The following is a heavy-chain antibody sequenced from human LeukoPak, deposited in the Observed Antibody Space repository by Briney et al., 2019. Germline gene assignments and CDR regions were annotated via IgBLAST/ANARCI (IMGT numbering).Heavy chain of an antibody. Sequence: SETLSLTCTVSGGSITNYYWSWIRQPPGEGLKWIGHVYYSGSTNYNPSLKSRITISVDTSKTQFSLKLSSVTAADTAVYYCAREFYSSGRYIRDWGQGTLVTVSS. J-gene: IGHJ4*02. CDR1: GGSITNYY. D-gene: IGHD6-19*01. CDR2: VYYSGST. V-gene: IGHV4-59*01. CDR3: AREFYSSGRYIRD.